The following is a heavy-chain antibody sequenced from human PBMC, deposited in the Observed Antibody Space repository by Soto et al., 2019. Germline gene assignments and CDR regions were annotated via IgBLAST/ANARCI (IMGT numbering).Heavy chain of an antibody. Sequence: QPGGSLRLSCEFSGFSFSNYAMNWVRQAPGKGLQWVSVVGGSGEVTGYADPVRGRFTIYRDNSKNTLYMQMNSLRAEDTAVYYCARDHSGGCSSTSCHQTPDHFDYWGQGTLVTVSS. D-gene: IGHD2-2*01. CDR2: VGGSGEVT. V-gene: IGHV3-23*01. CDR3: ARDHSGGCSSTSCHQTPDHFDY. J-gene: IGHJ4*02. CDR1: GFSFSNYA.